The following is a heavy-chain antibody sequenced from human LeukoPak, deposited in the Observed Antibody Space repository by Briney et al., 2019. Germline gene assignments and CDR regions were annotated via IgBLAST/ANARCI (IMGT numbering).Heavy chain of an antibody. CDR2: IGSSGTHI. J-gene: IGHJ4*02. CDR1: GFTFSDYS. D-gene: IGHD3-22*01. Sequence: VGSLRVTRAACGFTFSDYSMNWVRQAPGKGLEWVSSIGSSGTHIYYAGSVKCQSTVTRDNAQNSLYLQMNSLRAEDTAVYYCARYSVDTSGYPKLDYWGQGTL. CDR3: ARYSVDTSGYPKLDY. V-gene: IGHV3-21*01.